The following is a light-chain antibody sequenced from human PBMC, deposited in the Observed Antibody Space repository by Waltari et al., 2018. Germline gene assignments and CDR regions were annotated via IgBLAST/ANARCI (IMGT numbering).Light chain of an antibody. J-gene: IGKJ5*01. CDR2: DAS. CDR1: QSVGSY. CDR3: HQRNHWPDT. Sequence: EILLTQSPANLSLSPGERVTLSCRASQSVGSYLAWYQQKPGQAPRPLIYDASNRATGVPAMFSGSGSGTDFTLTISRLKPEDFAVYYCHQRNHWPDTFGPGTRLEIK. V-gene: IGKV3-11*01.